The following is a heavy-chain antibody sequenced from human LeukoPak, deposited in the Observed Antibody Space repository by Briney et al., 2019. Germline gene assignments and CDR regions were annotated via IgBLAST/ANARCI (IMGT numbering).Heavy chain of an antibody. CDR3: ANHWGSYYYGMDV. D-gene: IGHD7-27*01. CDR2: ISYDGSNK. V-gene: IGHV3-30*18. J-gene: IGHJ6*02. Sequence: GRSLRLSCAASGFTFSSYGMHWVRQAPGKGLEWVAVISYDGSNKYYADSVKGRFTISRDNSKNSLYLQMNSLRAEDTAVYYCANHWGSYYYGMDVWGQGTTVAVSS. CDR1: GFTFSSYG.